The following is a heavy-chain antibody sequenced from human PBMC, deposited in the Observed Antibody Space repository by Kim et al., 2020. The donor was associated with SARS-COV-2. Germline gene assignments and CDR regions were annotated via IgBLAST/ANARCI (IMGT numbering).Heavy chain of an antibody. CDR3: ARGGSSGYYYG. D-gene: IGHD3-22*01. J-gene: IGHJ4*02. CDR2: T. V-gene: IGHV4-59*09. Sequence: TNYTPPLKSRVTISVDTSKNQFSLKLSSVTAADTAVYYCARGGSSGYYYGWGQGTLVTVSS.